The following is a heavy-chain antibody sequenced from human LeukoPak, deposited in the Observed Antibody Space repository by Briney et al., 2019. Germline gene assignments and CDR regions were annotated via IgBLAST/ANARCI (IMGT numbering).Heavy chain of an antibody. Sequence: GRSLRLSCAASGFTFDDYAMHWVRQAPGKDLEWVSGISWNSGSIGYADSVKGRFTISRDNAKNSLYLQMNSLRAEDMALYYCAKEEEGLDYWGQGTLVTVSS. CDR1: GFTFDDYA. J-gene: IGHJ4*02. CDR3: AKEEEGLDY. CDR2: ISWNSGSI. V-gene: IGHV3-9*03.